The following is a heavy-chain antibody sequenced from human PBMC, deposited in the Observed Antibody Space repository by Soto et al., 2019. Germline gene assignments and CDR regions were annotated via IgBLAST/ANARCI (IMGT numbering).Heavy chain of an antibody. V-gene: IGHV4-31*03. CDR3: ARAKYFSDSSGSSYHFDF. Sequence: PSETLSLTCTVSGGSISSGGYFWNWIRQQPGKGLEWIGSIYHTGSTYYNPSLKSRITISVDTSENQFSLQLSSATAADTGVYYCARAKYFSDSSGSSYHFDFWGQGTLVTVSS. J-gene: IGHJ4*02. CDR1: GGSISSGGYF. D-gene: IGHD3-22*01. CDR2: IYHTGST.